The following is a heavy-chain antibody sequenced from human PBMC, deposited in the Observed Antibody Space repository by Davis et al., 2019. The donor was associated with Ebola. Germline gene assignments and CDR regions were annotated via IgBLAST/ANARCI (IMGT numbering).Heavy chain of an antibody. J-gene: IGHJ6*04. D-gene: IGHD3-3*01. V-gene: IGHV3-23*01. CDR2: ISGSGGTT. Sequence: GESLKISCAASGFTFSSYAMSWVRQAPGKGLEWVSAISGSGGTTYYAGSVKGRFTVSRDNSKKPMYLQMNILRAEDTAVYYCARSGLSFGVVKYHYGMDVWGKGTTVTVSS. CDR3: ARSGLSFGVVKYHYGMDV. CDR1: GFTFSSYA.